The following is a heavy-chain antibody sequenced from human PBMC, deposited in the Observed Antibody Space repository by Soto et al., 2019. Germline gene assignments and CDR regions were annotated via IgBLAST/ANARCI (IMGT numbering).Heavy chain of an antibody. J-gene: IGHJ4*01. CDR3: VRGPSQGASLFGPLDY. D-gene: IGHD3-3*01. Sequence: ASVKVSCSXSGFIFRTFGMFWVRQAPGQGLEYVSAIFYSGSGSYYADPVKGRFTVSRDNSKNMLYLQLSSLRVEDTALYFCVRGPSQGASLFGPLDYWGQGTQVTVSS. CDR1: GFIFRTFG. CDR2: IFYSGSGS. V-gene: IGHV3-64D*06.